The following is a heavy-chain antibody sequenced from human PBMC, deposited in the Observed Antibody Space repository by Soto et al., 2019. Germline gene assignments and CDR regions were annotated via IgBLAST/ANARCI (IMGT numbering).Heavy chain of an antibody. J-gene: IGHJ6*02. CDR3: ARGRSNGMDV. D-gene: IGHD3-10*01. CDR1: GGTFSTYS. CDR2: IIPIFGSP. V-gene: IGHV1-69*01. Sequence: QVQLIQSGAEVKEPGSSVKVSCKASGGTFSTYSINWVRQAPGQGLEWMGGIIPIFGSPNYAQKFQGRVTITADESTSTAYMDLNSLSSEDTAVYYCARGRSNGMDVWGQGTTVTVSS.